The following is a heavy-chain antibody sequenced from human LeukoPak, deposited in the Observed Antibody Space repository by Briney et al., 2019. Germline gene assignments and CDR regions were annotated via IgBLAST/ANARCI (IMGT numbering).Heavy chain of an antibody. CDR1: GFTFSDYY. Sequence: GGSLRLSCAASGFTFSDYYMSWIRQAPGKGLEWVSYISSSGSTIYYADSVKGRFTISRDNAKNSLYLQMNSLRAEDTAVYYCARAWRYFDWLSRWHGDGMDVWGQGTRSPSP. CDR2: ISSSGSTI. D-gene: IGHD3-9*01. CDR3: ARAWRYFDWLSRWHGDGMDV. J-gene: IGHJ6*02. V-gene: IGHV3-11*01.